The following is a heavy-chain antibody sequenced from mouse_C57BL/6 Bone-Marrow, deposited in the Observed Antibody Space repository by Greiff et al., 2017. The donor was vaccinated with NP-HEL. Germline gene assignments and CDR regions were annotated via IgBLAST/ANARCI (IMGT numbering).Heavy chain of an antibody. J-gene: IGHJ3*01. D-gene: IGHD6-5*01. CDR2: IYPGSGNT. CDR3: AREAYASWSAY. Sequence: VNVVESGAELVRPGASVKLSCKASGYTFTDYYINWVKQRPGQGLEWIARIYPGSGNTYYNEKFKGKATLTAEKSSSTAYMQLSSLTSEDSAVYFCAREAYASWSAYWGQGTLVTVSA. V-gene: IGHV1-76*01. CDR1: GYTFTDYY.